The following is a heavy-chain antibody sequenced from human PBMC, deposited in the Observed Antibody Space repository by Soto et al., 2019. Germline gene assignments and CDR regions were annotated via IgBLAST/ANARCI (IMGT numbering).Heavy chain of an antibody. J-gene: IGHJ6*03. CDR3: ANLYSNYFSSGYYYYYMDV. Sequence: GSLRLSCAASGFTFSSYAMSWVRQAPGKGLEWVSAISGSGGSTYYADSVKGRFTISRDNSKNTLYLQMNSLRAEDTAVYYCANLYSNYFSSGYYYYYMDVWGKGTTVTVSS. V-gene: IGHV3-23*01. D-gene: IGHD4-4*01. CDR1: GFTFSSYA. CDR2: ISGSGGST.